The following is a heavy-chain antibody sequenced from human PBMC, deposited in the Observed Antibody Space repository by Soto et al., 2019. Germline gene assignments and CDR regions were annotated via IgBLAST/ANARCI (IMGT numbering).Heavy chain of an antibody. CDR3: ARVSKLVAPKDGNSAFVYAIYV. V-gene: IGHV4-61*08. D-gene: IGHD6-6*01. CDR2: VYYTGTT. J-gene: IGHJ6*02. Sequence: NPSETLSLTCAVSGDSVSSSDFYWTWNRQPPGKPLEWIGYVYYTGTTNYSPSLKSPVDMSVDTSENQFSLKVRSVTAADAAVYFCARVSKLVAPKDGNSAFVYAIYVLGPGTRVTVSS. CDR1: GDSVSSSDFY.